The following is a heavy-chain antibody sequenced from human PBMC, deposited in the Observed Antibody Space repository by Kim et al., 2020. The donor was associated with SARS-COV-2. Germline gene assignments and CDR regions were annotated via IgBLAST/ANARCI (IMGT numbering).Heavy chain of an antibody. CDR2: ISYDGSNK. D-gene: IGHD2-2*01. Sequence: GGSLRLSCAASGFTFSSYAMHWVRQAPGKGLEWVAVISYDGSNKYYADSVKGRFTISRDNSKNTLYLQMNSLRAEDTAVYYCARDSARIVVVPAAGFMDVWGKGTTVTVSS. V-gene: IGHV3-30-3*01. CDR1: GFTFSSYA. CDR3: ARDSARIVVVPAAGFMDV. J-gene: IGHJ6*03.